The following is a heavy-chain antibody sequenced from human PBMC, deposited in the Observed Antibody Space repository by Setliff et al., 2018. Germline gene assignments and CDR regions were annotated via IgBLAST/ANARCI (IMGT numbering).Heavy chain of an antibody. CDR3: ARGRNIAARLFDS. CDR2: IYTSWST. V-gene: IGHV4-61*09. CDR1: GDPMSSRRYY. D-gene: IGHD6-6*01. Sequence: PSETLSLTCTVSGDPMSSRRYYWAWIRQPAGKGLEWIGQIYTSWSTNYNPSLKSRVTISLDTSKNQFSLTLSSVTATDTAVYYCARGRNIAARLFDSWGQGTLVTVSS. J-gene: IGHJ4*02.